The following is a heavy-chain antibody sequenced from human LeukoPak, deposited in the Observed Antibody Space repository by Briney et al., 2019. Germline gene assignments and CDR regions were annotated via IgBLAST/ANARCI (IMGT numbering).Heavy chain of an antibody. Sequence: PGGSLRLSCAASGFTVSSKYMGWVRQAPGKGLEWVSVIYSGSTTFYADSVKGRFSISRDNSKNTLYLQMNSLRAEDTAVYYCARLRGYCSSNSCYPLGYWGQGTLVTVSS. CDR3: ARLRGYCSSNSCYPLGY. CDR1: GFTVSSKY. J-gene: IGHJ4*02. D-gene: IGHD2-2*01. V-gene: IGHV3-53*01. CDR2: IYSGSTT.